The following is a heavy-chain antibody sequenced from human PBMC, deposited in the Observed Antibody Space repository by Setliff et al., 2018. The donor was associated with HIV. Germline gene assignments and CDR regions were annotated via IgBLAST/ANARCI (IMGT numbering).Heavy chain of an antibody. CDR3: ASGRGAKGGYDYFGS. CDR2: IYYSGAT. CDR1: GDSISSGGYY. J-gene: IGHJ4*02. Sequence: SETLSLTCTVSGDSISSGGYYWSWIRQLPGKGLEWIGYIYYSGATYYNPSLKNRVTITLDTSKSQFSLKLTSVTAADTALYYCASGRGAKGGYDYFGSWGQGTLVTVSS. D-gene: IGHD5-12*01. V-gene: IGHV4-31*03.